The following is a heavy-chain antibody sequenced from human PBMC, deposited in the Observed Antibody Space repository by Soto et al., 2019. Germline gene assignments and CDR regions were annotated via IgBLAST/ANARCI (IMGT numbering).Heavy chain of an antibody. Sequence: QVQLVQSGAEVKKPGASVKVSCKASGYTFTSYGISWVRQAPGQGLEWMGWISAYNGNTNYAQKLQGRVTMTTDTSTSPAYRELRSRRSAATAWYYGARVITELTKPSFAYWAQGTLFTFSS. CDR2: ISAYNGNT. J-gene: IGHJ4*02. CDR3: ARVITELTKPSFAY. CDR1: GYTFTSYG. D-gene: IGHD1-20*01. V-gene: IGHV1-18*04.